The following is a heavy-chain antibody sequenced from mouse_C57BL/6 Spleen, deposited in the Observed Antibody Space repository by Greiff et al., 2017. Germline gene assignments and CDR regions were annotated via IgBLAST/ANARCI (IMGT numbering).Heavy chain of an antibody. CDR2: ISSGGSYT. J-gene: IGHJ2*01. Sequence: DVKLVESGGDLVKPGGSLKLSCAASGFTFSSYGMSWVRQTPDKRLEWVATISSGGSYTYYPDSVKGRFTISRDNAKNTLYLQMSSLKSEDTAMYYCARHHALYYFDYWGQGTTRTVSS. CDR3: ARHHALYYFDY. CDR1: GFTFSSYG. V-gene: IGHV5-6*02.